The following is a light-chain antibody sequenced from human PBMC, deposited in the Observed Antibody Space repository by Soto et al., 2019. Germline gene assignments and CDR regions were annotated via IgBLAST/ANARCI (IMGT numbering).Light chain of an antibody. CDR2: GAS. V-gene: IGKV3-20*01. CDR1: HSVSRTY. CDR3: HHYGSSPQT. J-gene: IGKJ2*01. Sequence: EIGLTQSPGTLSLSPGERATLFCTASHSVSRTYVGRYQQKPGQAPRLLNYGASSRATAIPDRFSSSGSGTGFTITISILVSEDLAVYYCHHYGSSPQTFGPGTRLDI.